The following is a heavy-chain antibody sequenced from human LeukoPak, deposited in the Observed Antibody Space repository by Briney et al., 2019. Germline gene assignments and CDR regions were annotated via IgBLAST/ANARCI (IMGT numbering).Heavy chain of an antibody. V-gene: IGHV1-8*01. CDR3: ARDYDILTGYYTDYYYGMDV. J-gene: IGHJ6*02. D-gene: IGHD3-9*01. CDR1: GYTFTSYD. Sequence: ASVKVSCKASGYTFTSYDINWVRQATGQGLEWMGWMNPNSGNTGYAQKFQDRVTMTRNTSISTACMELSSLRSEDTAVYYCARDYDILTGYYTDYYYGMDVWGQGTTVTVSS. CDR2: MNPNSGNT.